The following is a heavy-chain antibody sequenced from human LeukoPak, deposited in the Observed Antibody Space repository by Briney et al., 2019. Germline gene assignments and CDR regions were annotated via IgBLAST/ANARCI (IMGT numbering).Heavy chain of an antibody. CDR2: INSDGSST. Sequence: GGSLRLSCAASGFTFSNYWMHWVRQAPGKGLVWVSRINSDGSSTSYADSVKGRFTISRDNAKNTLYLQMNSLRAEDTAVYYCARDRGLDAFDIWGQGTMVTVSS. D-gene: IGHD1-26*01. CDR1: GFTFSNYW. V-gene: IGHV3-74*01. J-gene: IGHJ3*02. CDR3: ARDRGLDAFDI.